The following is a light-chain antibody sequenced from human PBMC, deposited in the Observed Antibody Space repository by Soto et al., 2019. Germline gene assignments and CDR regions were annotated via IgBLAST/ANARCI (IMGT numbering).Light chain of an antibody. CDR1: QSISIY. CDR3: QQLESYPST. CDR2: AAS. Sequence: IQMTQSPSSLSASVGDRVTITCRASQSISIYLAWYQQKPGKDPKLLIYAASTLQSGVPSRFSGSGSGTDFNLTISSLQPEDFATYYCQQLESYPSTFGGGTKVDIK. J-gene: IGKJ4*01. V-gene: IGKV1-9*01.